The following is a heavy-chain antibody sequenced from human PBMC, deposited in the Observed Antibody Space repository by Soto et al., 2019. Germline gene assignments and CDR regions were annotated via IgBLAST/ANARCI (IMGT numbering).Heavy chain of an antibody. CDR2: IWYDGSNK. V-gene: IGHV3-33*01. D-gene: IGHD2-15*01. CDR1: GFTFSSYG. J-gene: IGHJ6*02. CDR3: ARDPIVVVVAASYGMDV. Sequence: GSLRLAGSASGFTFSSYGMHWVRQAPGKGLEWVAVIWYDGSNKYYADSVKGRFTISRDNSKNTLYLQMNSLRAEDTAVYYCARDPIVVVVAASYGMDVWGQGTKVTVYS.